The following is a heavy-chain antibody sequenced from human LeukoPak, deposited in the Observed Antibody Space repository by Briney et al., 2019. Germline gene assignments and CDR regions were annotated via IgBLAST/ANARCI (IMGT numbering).Heavy chain of an antibody. J-gene: IGHJ4*02. CDR1: GYTFTSYY. D-gene: IGHD3-16*01. CDR3: ARAGGIYFDY. CDR2: INASGGST. V-gene: IGHV1-46*01. Sequence: ASVKVSCTASGYTFTSYYIHWVRQAPGQGLEWMGIINASGGSTTYAQKFQGRVTMTRDTSTRTVYRELSSLRSEDTAVYYCARAGGIYFDYWGQGTLVTVSS.